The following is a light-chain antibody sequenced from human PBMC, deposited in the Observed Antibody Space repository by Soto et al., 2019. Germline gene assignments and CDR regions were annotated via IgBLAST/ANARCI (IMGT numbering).Light chain of an antibody. CDR1: QSLSSF. Sequence: EIVLTQSPATLSLSPGERATLFCRASQSLSSFLAWFHQKPGQAPRLLIYDTSNRATGIPARFSGSGSGTDFTLTISSLEPEDFAVYFCQQRANWPLTFGGGTKVEIK. V-gene: IGKV3-11*01. J-gene: IGKJ4*01. CDR3: QQRANWPLT. CDR2: DTS.